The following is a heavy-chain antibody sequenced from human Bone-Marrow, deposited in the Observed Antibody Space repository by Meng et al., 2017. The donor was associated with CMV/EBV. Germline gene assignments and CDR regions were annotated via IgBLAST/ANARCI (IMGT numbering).Heavy chain of an antibody. D-gene: IGHD6-19*01. Sequence: ASVKVSCKASGYTFTSYDINWVRQAPGQGLEWMGWINPNSGGTNYAQKFQGRVTMTRDTSISTAYMELSRLRSDDTAVYYCARCSSGCDYWGQGTLVTVSS. CDR1: GYTFTSYD. CDR3: ARCSSGCDY. V-gene: IGHV1-2*02. CDR2: INPNSGGT. J-gene: IGHJ4*02.